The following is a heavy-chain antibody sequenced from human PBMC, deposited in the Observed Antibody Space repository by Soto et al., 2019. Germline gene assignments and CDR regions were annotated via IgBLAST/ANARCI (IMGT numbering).Heavy chain of an antibody. CDR2: IDPTDSYT. Sequence: LKISCKASGYSFTNYWISWVRQMPGKGLEWMGKIDPTDSYTNYSPSFQGHVTISADKSISTAYLQWSSLKASDTAVYYCARQSGYCSSTRCYYPFDYWGQGTLVTVSS. D-gene: IGHD2-2*03. CDR1: GYSFTNYW. V-gene: IGHV5-10-1*01. CDR3: ARQSGYCSSTRCYYPFDY. J-gene: IGHJ4*02.